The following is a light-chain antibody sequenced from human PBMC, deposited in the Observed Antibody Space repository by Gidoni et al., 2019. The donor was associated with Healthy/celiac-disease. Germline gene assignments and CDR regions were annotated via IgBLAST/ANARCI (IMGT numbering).Light chain of an antibody. CDR1: QSRLHSNGYNY. V-gene: IGKV2-28*01. CDR3: MQALQTPPYT. CDR2: LGS. Sequence: DIVMTQSPLSLPVTPGEPASISCRSSQSRLHSNGYNYLDWYLQKPGQSPQLLIYLGSNRASGVPDRFSGSGSGTDFTLKISRVEAEDVGVYYCMQALQTPPYTFGQXTKLEIK. J-gene: IGKJ2*01.